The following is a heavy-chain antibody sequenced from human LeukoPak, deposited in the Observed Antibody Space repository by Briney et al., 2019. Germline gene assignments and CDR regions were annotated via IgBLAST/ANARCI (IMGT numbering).Heavy chain of an antibody. Sequence: GGSLRLSCAASGFTFSGHWMHWVRQVPGKGLVWVSCINVDGSITSHADSVKGRFPISRDNAKNTLYLQLNSLRAEDTAVYYCGRGTAGTYPGSDYWGQGTLVTVSS. J-gene: IGHJ4*02. CDR1: GFTFSGHW. CDR3: GRGTAGTYPGSDY. V-gene: IGHV3-74*01. D-gene: IGHD1-26*01. CDR2: INVDGSIT.